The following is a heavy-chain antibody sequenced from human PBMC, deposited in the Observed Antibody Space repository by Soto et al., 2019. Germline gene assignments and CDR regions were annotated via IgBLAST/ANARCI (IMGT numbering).Heavy chain of an antibody. D-gene: IGHD3-22*01. CDR1: GGTFSSYA. CDR3: ASISWYYDSSGQPGWYYFDY. CDR2: IIPIFGTA. Sequence: QVQLVQSGAEVKKPGSSVKVSCKASGGTFSSYAISWVRQAPGQGLEWMGGIIPIFGTANYAQKFQGRVTITADESTSTAYMELSSLRSEDTAVYYCASISWYYDSSGQPGWYYFDYWGQGTLVTVSS. V-gene: IGHV1-69*01. J-gene: IGHJ4*02.